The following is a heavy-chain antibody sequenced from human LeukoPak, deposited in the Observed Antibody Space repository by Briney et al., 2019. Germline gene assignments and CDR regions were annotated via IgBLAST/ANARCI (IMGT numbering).Heavy chain of an antibody. D-gene: IGHD6-19*01. CDR1: GGSIRSSTYY. J-gene: IGHJ4*02. V-gene: IGHV4-39*01. CDR3: ARQSDSSGWSTYGY. CDR2: MYYTGST. Sequence: PSETLSLTCTVSGGSIRSSTYYWGWIRQPAGKGLEWIGSMYYTGSTYYSPSLKSRVTISVDTSKNQFSLKLSSVTAADTAVYYCARQSDSSGWSTYGYWGQGTLVTVSS.